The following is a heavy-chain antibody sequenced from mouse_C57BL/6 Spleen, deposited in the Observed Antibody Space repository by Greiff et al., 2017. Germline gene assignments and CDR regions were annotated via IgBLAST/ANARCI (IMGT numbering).Heavy chain of an antibody. Sequence: VQLQQSGPELVKPGASVKISCKASGYTFTDYYMNWVKQSHGKSLEWIGDINPNNGGTSYNQKFKGKATLTVDKSSSTAYMELRSLTSEDSAVYYCARDGNYGWFAYWGRGTLVTVSA. CDR3: ARDGNYGWFAY. CDR2: INPNNGGT. D-gene: IGHD2-1*01. CDR1: GYTFTDYY. V-gene: IGHV1-26*01. J-gene: IGHJ3*01.